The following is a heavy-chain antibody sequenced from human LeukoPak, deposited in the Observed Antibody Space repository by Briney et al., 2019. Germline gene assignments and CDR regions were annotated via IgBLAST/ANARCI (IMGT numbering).Heavy chain of an antibody. CDR3: VKDIGSSGHYNGMDV. J-gene: IGHJ6*02. CDR1: GFIFDDYA. CDR2: ISWNSGSI. D-gene: IGHD6-13*01. V-gene: IGHV3-9*01. Sequence: GGSLRLSCAVSGFIFDDYAMHWVRQAPGKGLEWVSGISWNSGSIGYADSVKGRFTISRDNAKNSLYLQMNSLRAEDTALYYCVKDIGSSGHYNGMDVWGQGTTVTASS.